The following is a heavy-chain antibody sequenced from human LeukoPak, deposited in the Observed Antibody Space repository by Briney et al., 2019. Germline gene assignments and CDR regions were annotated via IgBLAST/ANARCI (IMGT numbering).Heavy chain of an antibody. CDR3: ARFTVTTGSFGY. CDR2: IYYSGST. CDR1: GCSISDGDYH. Sequence: PSETLSLTCSVSGCSISDGDYHWSWIRQPPGKGLEWIGYIYYSGSTYYNPSLKSRLTMSVDTSKNQFSLKLSSVTAADTAVYYCARFTVTTGSFGYWGQGTLVTVSS. D-gene: IGHD4-17*01. V-gene: IGHV4-30-4*01. J-gene: IGHJ4*02.